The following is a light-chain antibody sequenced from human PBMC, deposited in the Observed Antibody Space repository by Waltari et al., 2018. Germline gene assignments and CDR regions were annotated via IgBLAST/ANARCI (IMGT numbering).Light chain of an antibody. Sequence: QSVLTQPPSLSGTPGQRVTISCSVSNSNIGSNTVDWYQVLPGTAPKLLIHGNDQRPSGVPDRFSGSKFGASGSLAISGLQPEDESEYYCAAWDESLKGWVFGGGTRLTVL. CDR1: NSNIGSNT. V-gene: IGLV1-44*01. J-gene: IGLJ3*02. CDR2: GND. CDR3: AAWDESLKGWV.